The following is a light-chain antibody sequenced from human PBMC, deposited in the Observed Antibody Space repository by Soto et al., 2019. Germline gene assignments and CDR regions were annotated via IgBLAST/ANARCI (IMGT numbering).Light chain of an antibody. CDR2: DAS. CDR3: QQYYNWPPYT. CDR1: QTIRSN. V-gene: IGKV3-15*01. J-gene: IGKJ2*01. Sequence: EIVLTQSPVTLSLSPGERATLSCRASQTIRSNLAWYQQKPGQAPRLLICDASSRATGIPARFNGSGSGTEFTLTISSLESEDLAVYYCQQYYNWPPYTFGQGTKLEIK.